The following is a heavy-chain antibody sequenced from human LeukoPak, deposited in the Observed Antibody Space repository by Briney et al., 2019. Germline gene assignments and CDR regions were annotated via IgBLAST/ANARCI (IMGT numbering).Heavy chain of an antibody. Sequence: ASVKVSCKASGYTFTDYYIHWVRQAPGQGLEWMGWISPNSGGTNYTQKFQGRVTMTRDMSISTAYLELNRLTSDDTAVYYCARVLARYGNLDYWGQGILVTVSS. D-gene: IGHD1-14*01. CDR2: ISPNSGGT. V-gene: IGHV1-2*02. CDR3: ARVLARYGNLDY. CDR1: GYTFTDYY. J-gene: IGHJ4*02.